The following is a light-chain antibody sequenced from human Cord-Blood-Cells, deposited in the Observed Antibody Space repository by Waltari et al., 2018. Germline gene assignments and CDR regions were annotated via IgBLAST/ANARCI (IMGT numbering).Light chain of an antibody. CDR2: DAS. Sequence: DIQMTPFPSTLCASVEDRVTITCRASQSISSWLAWYQQKPGKAPKLLIYDASSLESGVPSRFSGSGSGTEFTLTISSLQPDDFATYYCQQYNSYLTFGGGTKVEIK. CDR1: QSISSW. J-gene: IGKJ4*01. CDR3: QQYNSYLT. V-gene: IGKV1-5*01.